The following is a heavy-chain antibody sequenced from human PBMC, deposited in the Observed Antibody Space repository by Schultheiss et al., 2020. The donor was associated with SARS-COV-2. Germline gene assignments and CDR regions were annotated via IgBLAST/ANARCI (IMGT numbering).Heavy chain of an antibody. D-gene: IGHD6-19*01. CDR1: GGSISSGGYY. CDR3: ARGVSSGWRGSIIYYYYGMDV. Sequence: SETLSLTCTVSGGSISSGGYYWSWIRQPAGKGLEWIGSIYYSGSTNYNPSLKSRVTISVDTSKNQFSLKLSSVTAADTAVYYCARGVSSGWRGSIIYYYYGMDVWGQGTTVTVSS. J-gene: IGHJ6*02. CDR2: IYYSGST. V-gene: IGHV4-61*10.